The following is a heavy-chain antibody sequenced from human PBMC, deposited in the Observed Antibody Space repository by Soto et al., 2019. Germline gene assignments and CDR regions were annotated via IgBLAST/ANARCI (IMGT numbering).Heavy chain of an antibody. Sequence: QVQLVESGGGVVQPGRSLRLSCAASGFTFSSYGMHWVRQAPGKGLEWVAVISYDGSNKYYADSVKGRFTISRDNSKNTLYLQMNSLRAEDTAVYYCAKVVFRWAARSGTHYYYYGMDVRGQGTTVTVSS. CDR3: AKVVFRWAARSGTHYYYYGMDV. J-gene: IGHJ6*02. CDR2: ISYDGSNK. V-gene: IGHV3-30*18. D-gene: IGHD1-1*01. CDR1: GFTFSSYG.